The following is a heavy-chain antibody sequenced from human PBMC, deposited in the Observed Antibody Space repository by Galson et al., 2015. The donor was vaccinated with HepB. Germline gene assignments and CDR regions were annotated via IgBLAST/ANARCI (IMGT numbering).Heavy chain of an antibody. CDR3: ARAVAPGPGPFDH. J-gene: IGHJ4*02. V-gene: IGHV3-48*04. CDR1: TFIFSTYS. Sequence: SLRLSCAASTFIFSTYSMDWVRQAPGKGLEWVSYISSSSTTIYYADSVKGRFTISRDNAKNSLYLQMNSLRAEDTAVYYCARAVAPGPGPFDHWGQGTLVTVSS. CDR2: ISSSSTTI. D-gene: IGHD2-2*01.